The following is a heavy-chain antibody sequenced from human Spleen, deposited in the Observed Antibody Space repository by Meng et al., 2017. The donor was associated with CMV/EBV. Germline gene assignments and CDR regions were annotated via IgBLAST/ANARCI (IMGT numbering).Heavy chain of an antibody. J-gene: IGHJ4*02. CDR2: ISSGGSAT. V-gene: IGHV3-48*03. Sequence: GGSLRLSCAASGFSFSSYEMNWVRQAPGKGLEWISYISSGGSATYYADSVKGRFTISRDNAKNSLYLQLNSLRAEDTAVYYCASQLQHCSGTSCYMGALDYWGQGTLVTVSS. CDR1: GFSFSSYE. D-gene: IGHD2-2*02. CDR3: ASQLQHCSGTSCYMGALDY.